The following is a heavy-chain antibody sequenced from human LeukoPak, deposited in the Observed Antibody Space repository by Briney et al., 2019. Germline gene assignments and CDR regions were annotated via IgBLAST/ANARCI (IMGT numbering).Heavy chain of an antibody. Sequence: GRSLRLSCAASGFTFDDYAMHWVRQAPGKGLEWVSGISWNSGSIGYADSVKGRFTIPRDNAKNSLYLQMNSLRAEDTALYYCAKGDNYGSFDYWGQGTLVTVSS. J-gene: IGHJ4*02. CDR3: AKGDNYGSFDY. D-gene: IGHD3-10*01. V-gene: IGHV3-9*01. CDR1: GFTFDDYA. CDR2: ISWNSGSI.